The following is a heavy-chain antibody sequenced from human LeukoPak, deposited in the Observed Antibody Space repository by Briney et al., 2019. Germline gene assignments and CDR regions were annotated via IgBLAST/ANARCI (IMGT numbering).Heavy chain of an antibody. Sequence: ASVKVTCKASGYTFTDYYMHWVRQAPGQGVEWMGWINPNSGGTNYAQKFQGRVTMTKDTSISTAYMELSSLRSDDTAMYYCAREGAPQLSSYFDHWGQGTLVTVSS. D-gene: IGHD1-1*01. CDR3: AREGAPQLSSYFDH. CDR1: GYTFTDYY. V-gene: IGHV1-2*02. J-gene: IGHJ4*02. CDR2: INPNSGGT.